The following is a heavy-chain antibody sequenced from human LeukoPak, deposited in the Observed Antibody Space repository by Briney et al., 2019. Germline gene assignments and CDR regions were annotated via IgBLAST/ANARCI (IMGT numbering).Heavy chain of an antibody. V-gene: IGHV3-23*01. Sequence: PGGSLRLSCAASGFTFSSYAMSWVRQAPGKGLEWVSAISDSGGGTYYADSVKGRFTISRDNSKNTLYLQMNSLRAEDTAVYYCARYSGYYYSFDYWGQGTLVTVSS. CDR3: ARYSGYYYSFDY. J-gene: IGHJ4*02. D-gene: IGHD3-22*01. CDR2: ISDSGGGT. CDR1: GFTFSSYA.